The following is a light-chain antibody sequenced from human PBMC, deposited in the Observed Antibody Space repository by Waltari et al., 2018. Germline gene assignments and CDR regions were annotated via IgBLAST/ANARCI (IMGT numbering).Light chain of an antibody. CDR1: QSVLYSANNKNY. J-gene: IGKJ5*01. V-gene: IGKV4-1*01. Sequence: DIVMTQSPDSLAVSLGERATINCKSSQSVLYSANNKNYLAWYQQKPGQPPKLLIYFASTRESGVPDRFSGSGSGTDFTLTISSLQAEDVAVYYCQQYYRTPQAFGQGTRLEIK. CDR3: QQYYRTPQA. CDR2: FAS.